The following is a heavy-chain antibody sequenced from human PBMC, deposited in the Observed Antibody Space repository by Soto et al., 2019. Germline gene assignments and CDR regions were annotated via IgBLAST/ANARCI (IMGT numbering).Heavy chain of an antibody. CDR2: IYYSGST. J-gene: IGHJ6*02. V-gene: IGHV4-39*01. Sequence: SETLSLTCTVSGGSISSSSYYWGWIRQHPGKGLEWIGSIYYSGSTYYNPSLKSRVTISVDTSKNQFSLKLSSVTAADTAVYYCARHPPYYDFWSGYYSYYYYGMDVWGQGTTVTVSS. D-gene: IGHD3-3*01. CDR1: GGSISSSSYY. CDR3: ARHPPYYDFWSGYYSYYYYGMDV.